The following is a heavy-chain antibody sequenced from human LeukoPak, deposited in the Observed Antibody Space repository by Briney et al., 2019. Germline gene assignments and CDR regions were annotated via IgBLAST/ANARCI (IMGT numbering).Heavy chain of an antibody. CDR1: GFTFSSSA. CDR2: IGGSNGGK. J-gene: IGHJ4*02. Sequence: GGSLRLSCAASGFTFSSSAMSWLRRAPGKRLQWVSGIGGSNGGKYYADSVKGRFTISRDNSKNTLYLQMNSLRAEDTAVYYCANGGASGWYYFDYWGQGTLVTVSS. D-gene: IGHD6-19*01. CDR3: ANGGASGWYYFDY. V-gene: IGHV3-23*01.